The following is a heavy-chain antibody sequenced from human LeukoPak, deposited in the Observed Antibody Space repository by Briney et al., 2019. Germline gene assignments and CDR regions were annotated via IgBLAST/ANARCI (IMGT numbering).Heavy chain of an antibody. J-gene: IGHJ4*02. V-gene: IGHV1-18*01. Sequence: ASVKVSCKASGYTFTSYGISWVRQAPGQGLEWMGWISAYNGNTNYAQKLQGRVTMTTDTSTSTAYMELRSLRSGDTAGYYCARGVVRVAAAYYFDYWGQGTLVTVSS. CDR2: ISAYNGNT. CDR3: ARGVVRVAAAYYFDY. CDR1: GYTFTSYG. D-gene: IGHD6-13*01.